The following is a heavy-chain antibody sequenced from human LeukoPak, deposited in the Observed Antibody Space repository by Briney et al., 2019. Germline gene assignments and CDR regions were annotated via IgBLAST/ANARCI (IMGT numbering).Heavy chain of an antibody. J-gene: IGHJ4*02. CDR3: ARGFSQGALDY. V-gene: IGHV3-7*01. Sequence: GGSLRLSCAASGFTFSSYWMSWVRQAPGKGLEWVANIKQDGSEKYYVDSVKGRFTIFRDNAKNSLYLQMNSLRAEDTAVYYCARGFSQGALDYWGQGTLVTVSS. CDR2: IKQDGSEK. CDR1: GFTFSSYW. D-gene: IGHD3-16*01.